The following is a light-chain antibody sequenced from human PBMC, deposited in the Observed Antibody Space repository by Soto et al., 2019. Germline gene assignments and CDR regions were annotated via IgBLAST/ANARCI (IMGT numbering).Light chain of an antibody. CDR2: WAT. V-gene: IGKV4-1*01. CDR1: QSLLYSSNNRNY. CDR3: QYYFRSPYT. J-gene: IGKJ2*01. Sequence: DMVLTQSPDSLSVSLAERATISFKSSQSLLYSSNNRNYLAWYRQRPRQPPELLIYWATTRNSGVPDRFSGSGSGTNFTLTISRLQTEDVAVYYCQYYFRSPYTFGQGTKLEIK.